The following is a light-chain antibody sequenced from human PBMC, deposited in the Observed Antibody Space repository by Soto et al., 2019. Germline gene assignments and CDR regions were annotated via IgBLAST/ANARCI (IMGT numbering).Light chain of an antibody. CDR1: QNIDRW. J-gene: IGKJ1*01. CDR3: QHYNSYPWT. CDR2: GAS. Sequence: DIQMTQSPSTLSASVGDRVTITCRASQNIDRWLVWYQQKPGKAPNLLIYGASSLESGVPSRFSGSGSGTEFTLTISSLRPDDFATYYCQHYNSYPWTFGQGTKVEIK. V-gene: IGKV1-5*03.